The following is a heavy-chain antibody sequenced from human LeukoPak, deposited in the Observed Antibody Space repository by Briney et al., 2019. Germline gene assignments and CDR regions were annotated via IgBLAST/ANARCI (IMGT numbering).Heavy chain of an antibody. CDR3: AKSVRGVIMPPPPYYYGMGV. D-gene: IGHD3-10*01. V-gene: IGHV3-23*01. CDR2: ISGSGGST. CDR1: GFTFSSYA. Sequence: GGSLRLSCAASGFTFSSYAMSWVRQAPGKGLEWVSAISGSGGSTYYADSVKGRFTISRDNSKNTLYLQMNSLRAEDTAVYYCAKSVRGVIMPPPPYYYGMGVWGQGTTVTVSS. J-gene: IGHJ6*02.